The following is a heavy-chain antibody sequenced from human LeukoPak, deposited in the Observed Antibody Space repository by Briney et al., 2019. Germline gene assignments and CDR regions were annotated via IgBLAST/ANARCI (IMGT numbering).Heavy chain of an antibody. V-gene: IGHV4-61*02. CDR1: GGSITSSSYY. Sequence: SETLSLTCTVSGGSITSSSYYWSWIRQPAGKGLEWIGRIYTSGSTNYNPSLKSRVTMSVDTSKNQFSLKLSSVTAADTAVYYCARDRRADILTGAHWFDPWGQGTLVTVSS. J-gene: IGHJ5*02. CDR2: IYTSGST. D-gene: IGHD3-9*01. CDR3: ARDRRADILTGAHWFDP.